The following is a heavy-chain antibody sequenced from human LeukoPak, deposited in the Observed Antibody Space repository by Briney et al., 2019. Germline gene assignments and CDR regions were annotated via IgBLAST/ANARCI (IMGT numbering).Heavy chain of an antibody. V-gene: IGHV3-74*01. J-gene: IGHJ4*02. CDR2: INGDGSST. CDR1: GFSFSTYW. CDR3: ARRSQLGGFFDN. Sequence: PGGSLRLSCAASGFSFSTYWMHWVRQASVKGLVWVSRINGDGSSTNYADSVKGRFTISRDNAKNTLYLQMNSLRAEDTAVYFCARRSQLGGFFDNWGQGALVTVSS. D-gene: IGHD7-27*01.